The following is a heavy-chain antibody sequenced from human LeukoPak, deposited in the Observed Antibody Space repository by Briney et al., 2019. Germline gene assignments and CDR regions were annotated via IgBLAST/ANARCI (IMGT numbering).Heavy chain of an antibody. V-gene: IGHV1-69*05. Sequence: AVTVSCQASRGAFSSYAISWVRQAPAQGLEWMGGIIPRFCTANYAQKSPGRVTITTDESTSTAYMELSSLRSEDTAVYYCARVPRATQYYYYMDVWAKGPRSPSP. J-gene: IGHJ6*03. CDR2: IIPRFCTA. D-gene: IGHD5-12*01. CDR3: ARVPRATQYYYYMDV. CDR1: RGAFSSYA.